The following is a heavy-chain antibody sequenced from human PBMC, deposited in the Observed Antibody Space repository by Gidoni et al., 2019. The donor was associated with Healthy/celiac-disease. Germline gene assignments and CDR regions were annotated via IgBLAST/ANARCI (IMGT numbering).Heavy chain of an antibody. CDR3: ARGHYYGSGSYQPTGDY. CDR1: GGSFSGYY. V-gene: IGHV4-34*01. D-gene: IGHD3-10*01. CDR2: INHSGST. J-gene: IGHJ4*02. Sequence: QVQLQQWGAGLLKPSETLSLTCAVYGGSFSGYYWSWIRQPPGKGLEWIGEINHSGSTNYNPSLKSRVTISVDTSKNQFSLKLSSVTAADTAVYYCARGHYYGSGSYQPTGDYWGQGTLVTVSS.